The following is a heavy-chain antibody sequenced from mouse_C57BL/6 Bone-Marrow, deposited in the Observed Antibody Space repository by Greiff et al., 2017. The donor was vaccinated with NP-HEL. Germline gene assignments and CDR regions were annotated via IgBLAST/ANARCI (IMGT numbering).Heavy chain of an antibody. CDR2: IDPANGNP. CDR3: AMATVEDWYFDV. V-gene: IGHV14-3*01. CDR1: GFNIKNTY. J-gene: IGHJ1*03. Sequence: EVQVVESVAELVRPGASVKLSCTASGFNIKNTYMHWVKQRPEQGLEWIGRIDPANGNPKYAPKFQGKATITADTSSNTAYLQRSSRTSEDTAIYYCAMATVEDWYFDVWGTGTTVTVSS. D-gene: IGHD1-1*01.